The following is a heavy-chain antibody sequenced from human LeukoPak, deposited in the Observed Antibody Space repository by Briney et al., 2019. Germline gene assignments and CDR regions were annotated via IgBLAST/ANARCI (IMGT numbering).Heavy chain of an antibody. V-gene: IGHV3-23*01. Sequence: GGSLRLSCVASGFTFSNYAMNWVRQAPGKGLEWVSAISISGGSTYYADSVKGRFTISRDNSKNTLYLQMNSLRAEDTAVYYCARGRPYGSGSYDPFGYFDYWGQGTLVTVSS. D-gene: IGHD3-10*01. CDR1: GFTFSNYA. CDR3: ARGRPYGSGSYDPFGYFDY. J-gene: IGHJ4*02. CDR2: ISISGGST.